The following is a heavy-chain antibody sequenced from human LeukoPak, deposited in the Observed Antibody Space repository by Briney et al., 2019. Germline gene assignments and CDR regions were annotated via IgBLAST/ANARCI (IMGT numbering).Heavy chain of an antibody. CDR1: GYTFTNYA. D-gene: IGHD3-3*01. V-gene: IGHV7-4-1*02. J-gene: IGHJ6*03. CDR2: INANTGNP. CDR3: ERVGTSLHDFWSGYYYYYYYYMDV. Sequence: ASVKVSCKASGYTFTNYAMSWVRQAPGQGLEWMGWINANTGNPTYPQGFPGRFVFSLDTSVSTAYPQISSLKAEDTAVYYCERVGTSLHDFWSGYYYYYYYYMDVWGKGTTVTVSS.